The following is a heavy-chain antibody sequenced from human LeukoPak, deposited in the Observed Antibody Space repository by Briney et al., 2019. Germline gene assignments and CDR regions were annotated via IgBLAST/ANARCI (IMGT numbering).Heavy chain of an antibody. D-gene: IGHD3-9*01. Sequence: GGSLRLSCAASGFNFNTYSMNWVRQAPGKGLEWVSVIYSGGSTYYADSVKGRFTISRDKSKNTLYLQMNSLRAEDTAVYYCARDPGATGYAHWGQGTLVTVSS. CDR2: IYSGGST. CDR1: GFNFNTYS. V-gene: IGHV3-53*01. J-gene: IGHJ4*02. CDR3: ARDPGATGYAH.